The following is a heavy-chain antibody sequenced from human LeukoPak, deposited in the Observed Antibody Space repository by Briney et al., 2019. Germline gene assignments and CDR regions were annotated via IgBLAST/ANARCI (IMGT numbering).Heavy chain of an antibody. CDR3: ARATDPNWGLGGYFGF. CDR2: IYYGTTI. J-gene: IGHJ4*02. D-gene: IGHD7-27*01. V-gene: IGHV4-39*07. CDR1: GGSISSGRYF. Sequence: SETLSLTCAVSGGSISSGRYFWGWIRQPPGKGLEWIASIYYGTTIFYNPSLKSRVTISVDTSNNRLSLKLTSGTAADTAIYYCARATDPNWGLGGYFGFWGQGARVTVSS.